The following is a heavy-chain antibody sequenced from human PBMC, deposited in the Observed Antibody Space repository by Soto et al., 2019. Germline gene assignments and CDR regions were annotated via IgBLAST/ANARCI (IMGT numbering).Heavy chain of an antibody. V-gene: IGHV3-33*01. CDR2: IWYDGSNR. Sequence: QVQLVESGGGVVQPGTSLRLSCAASGFTISTHGMHWVRQAPGKGLEWVANIWYDGSNRFYADSVKGRFTIAKDNSKNTPYLQMSSLSAEDTAVYYCAAATTWNFHFHYWGQGTQVTVSS. D-gene: IGHD1-7*01. J-gene: IGHJ4*02. CDR1: GFTISTHG. CDR3: AAATTWNFHFHY.